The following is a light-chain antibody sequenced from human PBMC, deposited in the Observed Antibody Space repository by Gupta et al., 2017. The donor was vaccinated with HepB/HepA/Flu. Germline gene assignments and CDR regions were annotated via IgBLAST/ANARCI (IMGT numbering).Light chain of an antibody. CDR3: QTWGTGIQV. Sequence: QLVLTQSPSAPASLGAPVKLTCTLSSGHSSYAIAWHQQQPEKGPRYLMKLNSDGSHSKGDGIPDRFSGSSSGAERYLTISSLQSEDEADYYCQTWGTGIQVFGGGTKLTVL. V-gene: IGLV4-69*01. CDR2: LNSDGSH. J-gene: IGLJ2*01. CDR1: SGHSSYA.